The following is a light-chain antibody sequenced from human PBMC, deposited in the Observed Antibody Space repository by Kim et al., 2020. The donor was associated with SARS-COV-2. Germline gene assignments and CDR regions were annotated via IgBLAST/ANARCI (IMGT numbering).Light chain of an antibody. CDR1: SGSIDDNY. Sequence: NKMHSVSESPGKTVTISCTRSSGSIDDNYVQWYQQRPGGVPTTVIYEDDQRPSGVSDRFSGSIDNSSNSASLTISGLRTEDEADYYCQSYNRDNVLFGGGTQLTVL. V-gene: IGLV6-57*04. CDR3: QSYNRDNVL. J-gene: IGLJ2*01. CDR2: EDD.